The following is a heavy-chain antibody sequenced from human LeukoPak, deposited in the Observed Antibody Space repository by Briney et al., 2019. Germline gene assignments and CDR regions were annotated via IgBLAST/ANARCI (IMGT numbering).Heavy chain of an antibody. Sequence: GGSLRLSCAASGFTFRNYDMHWVRQVTGKGLEWVSGIGTGGDTYYLGSAKGRFTISRENAKNSLYLQMNSLRAGDTAVYYCARALSAAGRGVYYYYGMDVWGQGTTVAVSS. CDR2: IGTGGDT. CDR1: GFTFRNYD. D-gene: IGHD6-13*01. CDR3: ARALSAAGRGVYYYYGMDV. V-gene: IGHV3-13*01. J-gene: IGHJ6*02.